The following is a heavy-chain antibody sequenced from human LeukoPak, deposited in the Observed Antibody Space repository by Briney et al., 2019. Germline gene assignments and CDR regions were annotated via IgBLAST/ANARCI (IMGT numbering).Heavy chain of an antibody. D-gene: IGHD4-17*01. CDR1: GFTFSSYA. Sequence: GGSLRLSCAASGFTFSSYAMHWVRQAPGKGLEWVSVIYSGGSTYYADSVKGRFTISRDNSKNTLYLQMNSLRAEDTAVYYCARRGNYGDFDYWGQGTLVTVSS. J-gene: IGHJ4*02. CDR2: IYSGGST. CDR3: ARRGNYGDFDY. V-gene: IGHV3-53*01.